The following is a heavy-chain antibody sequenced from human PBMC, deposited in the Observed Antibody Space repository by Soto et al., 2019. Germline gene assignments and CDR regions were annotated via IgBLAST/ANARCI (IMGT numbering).Heavy chain of an antibody. J-gene: IGHJ6*02. CDR1: GFTFSSYA. Sequence: EVQLLESGGGLVQPGGSLRLSCAASGFTFSSYAMSWVRQAPGKGLEWVSAISGSGGSTYYADSVKGRFTISRDNSKNTLYRQMNSLRAEDTAVYYCAKDGGSGSYDVYYYCGMDVWGQGTTVTVSS. V-gene: IGHV3-23*01. D-gene: IGHD3-10*01. CDR2: ISGSGGST. CDR3: AKDGGSGSYDVYYYCGMDV.